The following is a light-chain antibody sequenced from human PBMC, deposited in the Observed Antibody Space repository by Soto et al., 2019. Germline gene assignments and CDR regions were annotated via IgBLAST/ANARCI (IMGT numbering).Light chain of an antibody. CDR3: QQLNTYPVT. V-gene: IGKV1-9*01. J-gene: IGKJ4*01. Sequence: IQLTQSPSSLSASVGDSFTITCLASQGISRYLSWYQQKPGRAPKLLISAASTLQSGVPARFSGSGSGTDFTLSITSLQPEDFATYYCQQLNTYPVTFGGGTKVDIK. CDR2: AAS. CDR1: QGISRY.